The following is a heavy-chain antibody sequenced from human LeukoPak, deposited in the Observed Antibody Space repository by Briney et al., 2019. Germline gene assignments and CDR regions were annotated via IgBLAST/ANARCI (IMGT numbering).Heavy chain of an antibody. J-gene: IGHJ4*02. CDR3: AREASRAGTYYFDY. CDR1: GGSISSYY. CDR2: IYYSGST. V-gene: IGHV4-59*01. Sequence: ASETLSLTCTVSGGSISSYYWSWIRQPPGKGLEWIGYIYYSGSTNYNPSLKSRVTISVDTSKNQFSLKLRSVTAADTAVYFCAREASRAGTYYFDYWGQGTLLTASS. D-gene: IGHD3-10*01.